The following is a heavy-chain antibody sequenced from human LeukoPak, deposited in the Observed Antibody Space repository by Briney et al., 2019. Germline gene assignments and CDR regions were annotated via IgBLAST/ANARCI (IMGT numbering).Heavy chain of an antibody. J-gene: IGHJ3*02. D-gene: IGHD2-2*02. V-gene: IGHV3-23*01. CDR3: AKDRKLYGI. CDR2: ISGSGGDT. Sequence: GGSLRLSCAASGFTFRSYAIYWVRQAPGKGLEWVSGISGSGGDTYFADSVKGRFTISRDNSKTTVFLQMDSLRAEDTAVYYCAKDRKLYGIWGQGTMVTVAS. CDR1: GFTFRSYA.